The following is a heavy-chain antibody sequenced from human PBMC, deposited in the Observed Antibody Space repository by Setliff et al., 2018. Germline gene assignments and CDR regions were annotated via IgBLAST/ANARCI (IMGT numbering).Heavy chain of an antibody. J-gene: IGHJ4*02. V-gene: IGHV1-69*06. Sequence: SVKVSCKASGGTFSSYDISWVRQAPGQGLEWMGRIIPIFGTANYAQKFQGRVTITADKSTSTAYMELSRLRSDDTAVYYCARGPFLEWLLYYDYWGQGTLVTVSS. CDR1: GGTFSSYD. D-gene: IGHD3-3*01. CDR3: ARGPFLEWLLYYDY. CDR2: IIPIFGTA.